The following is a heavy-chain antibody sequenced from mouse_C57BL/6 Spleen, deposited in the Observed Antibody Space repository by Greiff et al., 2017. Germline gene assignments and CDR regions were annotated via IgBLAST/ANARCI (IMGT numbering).Heavy chain of an antibody. D-gene: IGHD2-3*01. CDR2: IYPGDGDT. CDR3: ARDDGYWDFDY. J-gene: IGHJ2*01. Sequence: VHLVESGPELVKPGASVKISCKASGYAFSSSWMNWVKQRPGKGLEWIGRIYPGDGDTNYNGKFKGKGTLTADKSSSTAYMQLSSRTSEDSAVYFCARDDGYWDFDYWGQGTTLTVSS. CDR1: GYAFSSSW. V-gene: IGHV1-82*01.